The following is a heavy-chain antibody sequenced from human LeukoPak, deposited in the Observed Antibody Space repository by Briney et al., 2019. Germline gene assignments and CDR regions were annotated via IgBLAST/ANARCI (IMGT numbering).Heavy chain of an antibody. CDR2: MNHGGST. J-gene: IGHJ3*02. CDR3: ARGPYSYDSSGAFDI. CDR1: GGSFSGYY. V-gene: IGHV4-34*01. Sequence: SETLSLTCAVYGGSFSGYYWSWIRQPPGKGLEWIGEMNHGGSTNYNPSLKSRVTISVDTSKNQFSLKLSSVTAADTAVYFCARGPYSYDSSGAFDIWGQGTMVTVSS. D-gene: IGHD3-22*01.